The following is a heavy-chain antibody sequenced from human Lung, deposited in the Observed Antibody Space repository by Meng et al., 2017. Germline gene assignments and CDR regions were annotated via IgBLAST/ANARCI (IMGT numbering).Heavy chain of an antibody. D-gene: IGHD4-17*01. V-gene: IGHV1-46*01. J-gene: IGHJ5*02. CDR2: INPSDGYT. CDR3: TRDHSTADVTVWWFDP. CDR1: GYTFPRHW. Sequence: QVQLVQSGAEVKNPGASVKVYCKEAGYTFPRHWMHWVRQAPGQGLEWMGIINPSDGYTMYEQKFQDRITITGDTSTGTVYMELSGLRSEDTAVYYCTRDHSTADVTVWWFDPWGQGTLVTVSS.